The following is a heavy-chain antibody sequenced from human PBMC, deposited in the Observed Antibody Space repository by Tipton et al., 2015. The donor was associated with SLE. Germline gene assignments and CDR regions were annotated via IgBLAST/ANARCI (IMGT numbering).Heavy chain of an antibody. V-gene: IGHV4-34*01. Sequence: LSLTCAVYGGSFSGYYWSWIRQPPGKGLEWIGEINHSGSTNYNPSLKSRVTISVDTSKNQFSLKLSSVTAADTAVYYCARHEVVDAFDIWGRGTMDTVSS. D-gene: IGHD2-15*01. CDR1: GGSFSGYY. J-gene: IGHJ3*02. CDR3: ARHEVVDAFDI. CDR2: INHSGST.